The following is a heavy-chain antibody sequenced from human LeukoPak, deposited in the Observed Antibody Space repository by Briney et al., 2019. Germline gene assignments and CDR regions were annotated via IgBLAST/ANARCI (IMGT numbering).Heavy chain of an antibody. D-gene: IGHD3-22*01. V-gene: IGHV1-69*01. Sequence: GSSVKVSCKASGGTFSSYAISWVRQAPGQGLQWMGGIIPIFGTANYAQKFQGRVTITADESTRTAYMELRSLRSDDTAVYYSERDHDPHYYDSSGYYDYWGQGTLVSVSS. CDR3: ERDHDPHYYDSSGYYDY. CDR1: GGTFSSYA. J-gene: IGHJ4*02. CDR2: IIPIFGTA.